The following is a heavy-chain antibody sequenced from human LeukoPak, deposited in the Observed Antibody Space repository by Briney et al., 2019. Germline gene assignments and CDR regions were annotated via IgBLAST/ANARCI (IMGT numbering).Heavy chain of an antibody. D-gene: IGHD1-1*01. CDR1: GFTFSSYW. J-gene: IGHJ6*03. CDR3: VTTNYMDV. V-gene: IGHV3-7*01. Sequence: GGSLRLSCAASGFTFSSYWMNWVRQAPGKGLEWVANIKEDGSEIYYVDSVKGRFTISRDNAKNSLFLQMNSLRTDDTAVYYCVTTNYMDVWGKGTTVTVSS. CDR2: IKEDGSEI.